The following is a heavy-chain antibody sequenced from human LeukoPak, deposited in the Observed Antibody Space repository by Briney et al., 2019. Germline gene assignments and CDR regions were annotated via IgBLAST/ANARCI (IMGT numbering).Heavy chain of an antibody. CDR3: ARGLRQVSYIWHYDSSDSKYFDY. J-gene: IGHJ4*02. D-gene: IGHD3-22*01. CDR1: GGSFSGYY. V-gene: IGHV4-34*01. Sequence: SETLSLTCAVYGGSFSGYYWSWIRQPPGKGLEWIGGINHSGSTNYNPSLKSRVTISVDTSKNQFSLKLSSVTAADTAVYYCARGLRQVSYIWHYDSSDSKYFDYWAREPWSPSPQ. CDR2: INHSGST.